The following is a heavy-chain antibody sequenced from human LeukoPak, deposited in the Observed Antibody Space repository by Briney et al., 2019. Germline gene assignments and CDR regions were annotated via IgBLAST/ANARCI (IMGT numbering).Heavy chain of an antibody. CDR3: AKLIAAANPLDY. J-gene: IGHJ4*02. V-gene: IGHV3-23*01. Sequence: GASLRLSCAASGFTFSNYAMSWVRQAPRKGLEWVSAITGSGGNTYYADSVKGRFTISRDNSKNTVFLQMNSLRAEDTAVYYCAKLIAAANPLDYWGQGTLVTVSS. D-gene: IGHD6-13*01. CDR1: GFTFSNYA. CDR2: ITGSGGNT.